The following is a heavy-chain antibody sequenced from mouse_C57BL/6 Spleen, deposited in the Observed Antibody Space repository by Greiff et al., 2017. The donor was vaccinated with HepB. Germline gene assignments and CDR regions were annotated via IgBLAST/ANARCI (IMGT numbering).Heavy chain of an antibody. CDR2: INPSSGYT. V-gene: IGHV1-7*01. D-gene: IGHD4-1*01. Sequence: VQLQQSGAELAKPGASVKLSCKASGYTFTSYWMHWVKQRPGQGLEWIGYINPSSGYTKYNQKFKDKATLTADKSYSTAYRQLSSLTYEDAAVYYCARSNWDGAWFAYWGQGTLVTVSA. J-gene: IGHJ3*01. CDR1: GYTFTSYW. CDR3: ARSNWDGAWFAY.